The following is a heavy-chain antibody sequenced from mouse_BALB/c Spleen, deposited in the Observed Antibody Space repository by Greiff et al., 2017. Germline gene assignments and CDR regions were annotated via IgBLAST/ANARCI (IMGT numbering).Heavy chain of an antibody. CDR1: GYTFTDYN. CDR2: IYPYNGGT. D-gene: IGHD3-3*01. V-gene: IGHV1S29*02. J-gene: IGHJ1*01. Sequence: DVKLQESGPELVKPGASVKISCKASGYTFTDYNMHWVKQSHGKSLEWIGYIYPYNGGTGYNQKFKSKATLTVDNSSSTAYMELRSLTSEDSAVYYCAREGPYWYFDVWGAGTTVTVSS. CDR3: AREGPYWYFDV.